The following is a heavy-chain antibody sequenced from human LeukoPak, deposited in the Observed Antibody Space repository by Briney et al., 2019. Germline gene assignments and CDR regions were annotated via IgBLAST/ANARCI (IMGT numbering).Heavy chain of an antibody. CDR1: GYTFTSYS. CDR3: ARDGIPDFDY. D-gene: IGHD1-26*01. CDR2: ISAYNGNT. V-gene: IGHV1-18*01. Sequence: ASVKVSCKASGYTFTSYSINWVRQAPGQGLEWMGWISAYNGNTYYAQKLQDRVTMTTDTSTSTAYMELRSLRSDDTAVYYCARDGIPDFDYWGQGTLVTVSS. J-gene: IGHJ4*02.